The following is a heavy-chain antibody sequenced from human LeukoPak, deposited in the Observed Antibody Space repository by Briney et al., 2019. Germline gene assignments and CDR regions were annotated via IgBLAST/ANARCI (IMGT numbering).Heavy chain of an antibody. CDR3: VRDAPQVPAAGVLAS. J-gene: IGHJ5*02. CDR1: GFTVSDNY. D-gene: IGHD6-13*01. V-gene: IGHV3-53*01. Sequence: GGSLRLSCAASGFTVSDNYMSWVRQAPGKGLEWVSVMYSRGDTYYANSVKGRFTFSRDISKNTLYLQMNGLRIEDTAMYYCVRDAPQVPAAGVLASWGPGTLVIVSS. CDR2: MYSRGDT.